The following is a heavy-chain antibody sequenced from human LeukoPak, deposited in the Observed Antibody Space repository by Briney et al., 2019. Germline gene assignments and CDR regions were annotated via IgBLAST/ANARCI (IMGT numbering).Heavy chain of an antibody. J-gene: IGHJ4*02. Sequence: PSETLSLTCTVSGGSISGGSYFWGWIRQPPGKGLEWIGSINYSGSTYYNPSLKSRVTISVDTSNNQFSLKLSSVTAADTTLYYCARQSQNSSSRPASIDYWGQGTLVTVSS. D-gene: IGHD6-6*01. V-gene: IGHV4-39*01. CDR2: INYSGST. CDR1: GGSISGGSYF. CDR3: ARQSQNSSSRPASIDY.